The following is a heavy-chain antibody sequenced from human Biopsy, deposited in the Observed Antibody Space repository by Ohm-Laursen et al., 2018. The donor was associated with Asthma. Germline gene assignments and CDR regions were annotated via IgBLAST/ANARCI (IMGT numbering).Heavy chain of an antibody. CDR3: AKATLGDIGKDY. CDR2: ISWSSGSI. J-gene: IGHJ4*02. Sequence: SLILSCSASGFTFDDYGMHWVRQAPGKGLEWVSGISWSSGSIGYADSVKGRFTISRDNAKNSLYLQMNSLRVEDTALYYCAKATLGDIGKDYWGQGTLVTVSS. D-gene: IGHD2-21*01. V-gene: IGHV3-9*01. CDR1: GFTFDDYG.